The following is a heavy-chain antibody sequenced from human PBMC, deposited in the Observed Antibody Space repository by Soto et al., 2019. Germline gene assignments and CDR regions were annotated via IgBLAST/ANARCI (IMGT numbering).Heavy chain of an antibody. CDR1: GFTFSSYG. CDR3: ARETDDYDFWSGYYNYLYGMDV. Sequence: PGGSLRLSCAASGFTFSSYGMHWVRQAPGKGLEWVAVVSHDGRNTHYADSVKGRFTISRDSSKNTLYLQMNSLRAEDTAEYYCARETDDYDFWSGYYNYLYGMDVWGQGTTVTVSS. D-gene: IGHD3-3*01. V-gene: IGHV3-30*03. J-gene: IGHJ6*02. CDR2: VSHDGRNT.